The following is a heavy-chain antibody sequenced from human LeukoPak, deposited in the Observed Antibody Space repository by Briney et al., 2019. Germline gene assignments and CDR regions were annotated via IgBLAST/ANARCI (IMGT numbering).Heavy chain of an antibody. CDR1: GGSISSYY. D-gene: IGHD6-6*01. Sequence: SETLSLTCTVSGGSISSYYWSWIRQPPGKGLEWIGYIYYSGSTNYNPSLKSRVTISVDTSKNQFSLKLSSVTAADTAVYYCARGEYSSSYHFDYWGQGTLVTVSS. V-gene: IGHV4-59*01. J-gene: IGHJ4*02. CDR2: IYYSGST. CDR3: ARGEYSSSYHFDY.